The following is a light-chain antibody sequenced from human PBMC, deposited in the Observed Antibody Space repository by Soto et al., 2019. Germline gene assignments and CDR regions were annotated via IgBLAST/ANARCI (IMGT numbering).Light chain of an antibody. J-gene: IGKJ1*01. V-gene: IGKV3-15*01. Sequence: DIVLTQSPDTLSLSPGERAPLSCKASQSLGRYLAWYQQKPGQAPRLLIYGASTRATGIPARFSGSGSGTEFTLTISSLQSEDFAVYYCQQYNNWPRTFGHGTKVDIK. CDR1: QSLGRY. CDR3: QQYNNWPRT. CDR2: GAS.